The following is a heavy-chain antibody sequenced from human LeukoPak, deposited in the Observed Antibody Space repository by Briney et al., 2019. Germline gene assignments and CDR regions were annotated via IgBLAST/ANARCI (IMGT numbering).Heavy chain of an antibody. J-gene: IGHJ4*02. CDR2: IYYSGST. D-gene: IGHD3-10*01. Sequence: SETLSLTCTVSGGSISSYYWGWIRQPPGKGLEWIGSIYYSGSTYYNPSLKSRVTISVDTSKNQFSLKLSSVTAADTAVYYCARSLTYYYGSGSWKTWGQGTLVTVSS. CDR1: GGSISSYY. V-gene: IGHV4-39*01. CDR3: ARSLTYYYGSGSWKT.